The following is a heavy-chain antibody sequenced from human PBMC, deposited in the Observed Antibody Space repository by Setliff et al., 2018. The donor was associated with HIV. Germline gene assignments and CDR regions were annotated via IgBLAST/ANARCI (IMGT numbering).Heavy chain of an antibody. D-gene: IGHD6-13*01. J-gene: IGHJ4*02. CDR1: GFTSGFTFTNYW. CDR3: AKDSHYSRYSSSWGIFDY. V-gene: IGHV3-30*18. CDR2: ISYDGTNE. Sequence: PGGSLRLSCAASGFTSGFTFTNYWMSWVRQAPGKGLEWVAVISYDGTNEYYVDSVKGRFSISRDNINNFLYLQMNSLRAEDTAVYYCAKDSHYSRYSSSWGIFDYWGQGILVTVSS.